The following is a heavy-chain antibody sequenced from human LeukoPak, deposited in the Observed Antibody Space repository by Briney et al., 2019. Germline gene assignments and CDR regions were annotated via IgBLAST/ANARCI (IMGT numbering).Heavy chain of an antibody. CDR1: GGSFSGYY. CDR2: INHSGST. D-gene: IGHD5-18*01. J-gene: IGHJ3*02. V-gene: IGHV4-34*01. Sequence: SETLSLTCAVYGGSFSGYYWSWIRQPPGKGLEWIGEINHSGSTNYNPSLKSRVTISVDTSKNQFSLKLSSVTAADTAVYYCVRHSRQLWLRLLRSYAFDIWGQGTMVTVSS. CDR3: VRHSRQLWLRLLRSYAFDI.